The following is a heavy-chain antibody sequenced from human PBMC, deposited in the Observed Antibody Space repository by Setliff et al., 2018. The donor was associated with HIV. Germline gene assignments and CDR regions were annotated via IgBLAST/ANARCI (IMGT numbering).Heavy chain of an antibody. J-gene: IGHJ6*03. CDR3: ARDYRTTDILSSGYMDV. Sequence: ASVKVSCKASAYTFTDYFIHWVRQAPGQGLEWMGWISPNNGATKISQKFRGRVTMTRDTSVNTAFMELSNLRSDDTAVYYCARDYRTTDILSSGYMDVWGKGTTVTVSS. CDR2: ISPNNGAT. V-gene: IGHV1-2*02. D-gene: IGHD3-9*01. CDR1: AYTFTDYF.